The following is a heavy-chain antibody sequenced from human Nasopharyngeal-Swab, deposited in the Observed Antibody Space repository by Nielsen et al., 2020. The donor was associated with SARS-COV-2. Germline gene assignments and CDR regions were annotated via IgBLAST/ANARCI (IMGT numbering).Heavy chain of an antibody. J-gene: IGHJ4*02. CDR1: GGSFSGYY. V-gene: IGHV4-59*04. CDR3: ARLPPLQVGTSTFDY. D-gene: IGHD1-26*01. Sequence: SETLSLTCAVYGGSFSGYYWSWIRQPPGKGLEWIGYIYYSGSTYYNPSLKSRVTISVDTSKNQFSLKLSSVTAADTAVYYCARLPPLQVGTSTFDYWGQGTLVTVSS. CDR2: IYYSGST.